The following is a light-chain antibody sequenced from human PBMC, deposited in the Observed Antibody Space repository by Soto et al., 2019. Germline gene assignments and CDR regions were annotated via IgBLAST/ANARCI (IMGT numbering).Light chain of an antibody. V-gene: IGLV2-14*01. CDR3: FSHRGGDSHV. J-gene: IGLJ1*01. CDR1: SSDVGGCNY. Sequence: QSALAQPASVSGSPGQSITISCTGTSSDVGGCNYVSWYQQHPGEAPKLMIYEVSNQPSGVSNRFSGSKSGNTASLTISGLQAEDEADYYCFSHRGGDSHVFXTGTKVTVL. CDR2: EVS.